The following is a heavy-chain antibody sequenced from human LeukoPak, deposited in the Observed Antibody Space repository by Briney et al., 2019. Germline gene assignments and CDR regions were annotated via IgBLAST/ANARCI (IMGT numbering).Heavy chain of an antibody. D-gene: IGHD3-9*01. CDR1: GGSISSDF. CDR2: IYTSGST. J-gene: IGHJ5*02. CDR3: ARDRGGEGRYFDP. Sequence: PSETLSLTCTVSGGSISSDFWSWVRQPAGKGLEWIGRIYTSGSTNYNPSLKSRVTMSLDTSKNQFSLRLTSVTAADTAVYFCARDRGGEGRYFDPWGQGTLVTVSS. V-gene: IGHV4-4*07.